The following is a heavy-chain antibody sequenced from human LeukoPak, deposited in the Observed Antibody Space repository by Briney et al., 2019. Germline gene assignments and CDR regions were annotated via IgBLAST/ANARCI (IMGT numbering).Heavy chain of an antibody. J-gene: IGHJ5*02. CDR1: GGSFSGYY. CDR3: ARDRENWFDP. CDR2: INHSGST. V-gene: IGHV4-34*01. Sequence: SETLSLTCAVYGGSFSGYYWSWIRQPPGKGLEWIGEINHSGSTNYNPSLKSRVTISVDTSKNQFPLKLSSVTAADTAVYYCARDRENWFDPWGQGTLVTVSS.